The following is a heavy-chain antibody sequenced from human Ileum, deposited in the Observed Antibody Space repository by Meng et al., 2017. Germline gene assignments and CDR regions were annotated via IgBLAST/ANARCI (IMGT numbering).Heavy chain of an antibody. V-gene: IGHV3-30*15. CDR3: VGEVGPRDFDN. Sequence: QVQLVESGGGVVQPGRSLGVSCAASGFTFSSHAMHWVRQAPGKGLEWVALISFDGNYKDYPDSVKGRFTISRDNSKNTLYLQMSSLRVEDTAVYYCVGEVGPRDFDNWGQGILVTGSS. CDR1: GFTFSSHA. J-gene: IGHJ4*02. CDR2: ISFDGNYK. D-gene: IGHD1-26*01.